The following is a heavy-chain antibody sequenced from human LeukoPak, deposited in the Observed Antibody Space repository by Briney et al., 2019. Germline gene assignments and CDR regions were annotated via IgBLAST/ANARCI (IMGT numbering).Heavy chain of an antibody. J-gene: IGHJ5*02. CDR2: VNTDGNRT. V-gene: IGHV3-74*01. CDR1: GFTFSSYA. Sequence: PGGSLRLSCAASGFTFSSYAMSWVRQAPGKGLEWVSRVNTDGNRTTYADSVKGRFTISRDNAKNTLYLQMDSLRVEDTAVYYCARVAPFGVAPWYWFDTWGQGTLVTVSS. CDR3: ARVAPFGVAPWYWFDT. D-gene: IGHD3-3*01.